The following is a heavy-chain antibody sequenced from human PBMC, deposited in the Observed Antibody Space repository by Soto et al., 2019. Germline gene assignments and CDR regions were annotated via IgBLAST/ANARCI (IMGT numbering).Heavy chain of an antibody. CDR1: GGSISSGGYY. CDR3: ASQDVGFGDLHTNNWFDP. Sequence: SETLSLTCTVSGGSISSGGYYWSWIRQHPGKGLEWIGYIYYSGSTYYNPSLKSRVTISVDTSKNQFSLKLSSVTAADTAVYYCASQDVGFGDLHTNNWFDPWGQGTLVTVSS. D-gene: IGHD3-10*01. V-gene: IGHV4-31*03. CDR2: IYYSGST. J-gene: IGHJ5*02.